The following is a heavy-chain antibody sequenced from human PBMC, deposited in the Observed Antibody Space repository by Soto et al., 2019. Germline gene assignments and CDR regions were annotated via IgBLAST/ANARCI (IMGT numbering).Heavy chain of an antibody. CDR3: ARDRGYSGYVGDI. V-gene: IGHV3-48*02. CDR1: GVNFSSYS. J-gene: IGHJ3*02. D-gene: IGHD5-12*01. Sequence: GSLRLSCEASGVNFSSYSMNWVRQAPGKGLEWVSYISSSSTIYYADSVKGRFTISRDNAKNSLYLQMNSLRDEDTAVYYCARDRGYSGYVGDIWGQGTMVTVSS. CDR2: ISSSSTI.